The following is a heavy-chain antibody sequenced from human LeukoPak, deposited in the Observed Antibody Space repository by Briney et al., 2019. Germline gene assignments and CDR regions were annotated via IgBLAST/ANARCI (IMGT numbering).Heavy chain of an antibody. J-gene: IGHJ4*02. CDR3: ARDQDAGYSSGWCIDY. CDR1: GFTFSSYW. Sequence: PGGSLRPSCAASGFTFSSYWMSWVRQAPGKGLEWVANIKQDGSEKYYVDSVKGRFTISRDNAKNSLYLQMNSLRAEDTAVYYCARDQDAGYSSGWCIDYWGQGTLVTVSS. CDR2: IKQDGSEK. V-gene: IGHV3-7*01. D-gene: IGHD6-19*01.